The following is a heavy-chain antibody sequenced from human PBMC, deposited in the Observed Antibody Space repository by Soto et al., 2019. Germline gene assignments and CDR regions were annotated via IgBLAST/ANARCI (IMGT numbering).Heavy chain of an antibody. V-gene: IGHV3-74*01. D-gene: IGHD2-15*01. CDR3: VRTSLVVAAATREDY. Sequence: EVQLVESGGGLVQPGESLRLSCAASGFTFSSYWMHWVRQAPGKGLVWVSRINSEGSSTSYAGSVKGRFTSSRDNAKNTLYLQKNSLRAEDTAVYYCVRTSLVVAAATREDYWGQGTLFTVSS. J-gene: IGHJ4*02. CDR2: INSEGSST. CDR1: GFTFSSYW.